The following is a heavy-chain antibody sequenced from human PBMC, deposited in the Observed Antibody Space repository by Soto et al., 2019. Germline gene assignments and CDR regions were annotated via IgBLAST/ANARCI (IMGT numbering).Heavy chain of an antibody. CDR1: GGTFSSYT. D-gene: IGHD2-15*01. Sequence: QVQLVQSRAEVKKPGSSVKVSCKASGGTFSSYTFSWVRQAPGHGLEWMGRIIPILGIASYAQMFQGRATITADKSTSTAYMELSSLRSEDTAVYYCARGYCNSGSCYSAPIDYWGQGTLVTVSS. CDR3: ARGYCNSGSCYSAPIDY. V-gene: IGHV1-69*02. CDR2: IIPILGIA. J-gene: IGHJ4*02.